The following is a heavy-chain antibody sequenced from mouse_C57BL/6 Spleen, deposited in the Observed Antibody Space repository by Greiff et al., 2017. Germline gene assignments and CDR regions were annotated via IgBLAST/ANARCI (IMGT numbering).Heavy chain of an antibody. J-gene: IGHJ1*03. V-gene: IGHV1-61*01. CDR2: IYPSDSET. D-gene: IGHD2-4*01. CDR3: AKEGDYDGYFDV. Sequence: QVQLQQPGAELVRPGSSVKLSCKASGYTFTSYWMDRVKQRPGQGLEWIGNIYPSDSETHYNQKFKDKATVTVDKSSSTAYMQLSSLTSEDSAVYYCAKEGDYDGYFDVWGTGTTVTVSS. CDR1: GYTFTSYW.